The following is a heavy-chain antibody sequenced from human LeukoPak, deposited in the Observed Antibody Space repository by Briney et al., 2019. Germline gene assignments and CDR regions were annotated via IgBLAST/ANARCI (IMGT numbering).Heavy chain of an antibody. CDR2: INPSGGDT. CDR1: GYTFTSYY. V-gene: IGHV1-46*01. J-gene: IGHJ6*02. D-gene: IGHD2-2*01. CDR3: ARGCRVVPGVHNVGMTSYYNGMDV. Sequence: APVTVSCKPSGYTFTSYYMHWVRQAPGQGLEWMGIINPSGGDTSYAQKFQGRVTTTRDPSTSTVYMEVVSLGPEDTAVYYCARGCRVVPGVHNVGMTSYYNGMDVWGQGTTVTVSS.